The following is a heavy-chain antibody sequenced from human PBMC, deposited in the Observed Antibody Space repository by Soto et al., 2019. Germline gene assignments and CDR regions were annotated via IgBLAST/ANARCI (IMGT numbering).Heavy chain of an antibody. CDR3: AKAGYCSGGSGAAAFCYYYGMDV. J-gene: IGHJ6*02. CDR2: ISGSGGST. Sequence: GGSLRLSCAASGFTFSSYAMSWVRQAPGKGLEWVSAISGSGGSTYYADSVKGRFTISRDNSKNTLYLQMNSLRAEDTAVYYCAKAGYCSGGSGAAAFCYYYGMDVWGQGTTVTVSS. D-gene: IGHD2-15*01. V-gene: IGHV3-23*01. CDR1: GFTFSSYA.